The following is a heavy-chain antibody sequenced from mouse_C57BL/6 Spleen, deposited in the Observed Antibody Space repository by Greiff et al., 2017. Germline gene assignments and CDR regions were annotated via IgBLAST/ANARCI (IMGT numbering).Heavy chain of an antibody. J-gene: IGHJ2*01. Sequence: VQLQQPGAELVKPGASVKMSCKASGYTFTSYWITWVKQRPGQGLAWIGDIYPGSGSTNNNEKFKSKATLTVDTSSSTAYMQLSSLTSEDSAVYYCARGLTGTDDYWGQGTTLTVSS. V-gene: IGHV1-55*01. D-gene: IGHD4-1*01. CDR2: IYPGSGST. CDR1: GYTFTSYW. CDR3: ARGLTGTDDY.